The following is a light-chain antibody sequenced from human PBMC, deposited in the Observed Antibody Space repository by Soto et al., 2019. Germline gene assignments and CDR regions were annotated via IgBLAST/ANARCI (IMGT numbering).Light chain of an antibody. V-gene: IGKV1-5*01. J-gene: IGKJ2*01. CDR2: DAS. CDR3: QQYNSYSPYT. CDR1: QSISSW. Sequence: DIQMTQSPSTLSASVGDRVTITCRASQSISSWLAWYQQKPGKAPKLLIYDASSLESGVPSRFSGSGSGTEFPLTISRLQPDDFATYYCQQYNSYSPYTFGQGTKLEIK.